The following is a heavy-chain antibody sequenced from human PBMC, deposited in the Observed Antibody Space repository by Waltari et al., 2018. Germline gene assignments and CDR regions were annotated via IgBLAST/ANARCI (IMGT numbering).Heavy chain of an antibody. CDR2: IYTSGST. CDR3: ARDLTYYYDSSGYYNPPGYFDY. CDR1: GGSIRSYY. Sequence: QVQLQESGPGLVKPSETLSLTCTVSGGSIRSYYWSWIRPPAGKGLEWIGRIYTSGSTNYNPSLKSRVTMSVDTSKNQFSLKLSSVTAADTAVYYCARDLTYYYDSSGYYNPPGYFDYWGQGTLVTVSS. J-gene: IGHJ4*02. D-gene: IGHD3-22*01. V-gene: IGHV4-4*07.